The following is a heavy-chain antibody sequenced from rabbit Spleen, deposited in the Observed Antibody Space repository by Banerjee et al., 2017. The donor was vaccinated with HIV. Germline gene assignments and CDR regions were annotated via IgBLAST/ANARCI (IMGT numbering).Heavy chain of an antibody. D-gene: IGHD1-1*01. V-gene: IGHV1S45*01. J-gene: IGHJ4*01. Sequence: LEESGGGLVKPGGTLTLTCTVSGFSFSSPWTRWVRQAPGKGLEWIACIDTSDGDTDYANWPKGRFTISKASSTTVTLKMTSLTAADTATYFCARDLVAVIGWNFNLWGPGTLVTVS. CDR2: IDTSDGDT. CDR3: ARDLVAVIGWNFNL. CDR1: GFSFSSPW.